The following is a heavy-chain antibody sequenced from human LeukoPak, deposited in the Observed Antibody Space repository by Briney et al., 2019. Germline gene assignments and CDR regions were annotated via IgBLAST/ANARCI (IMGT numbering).Heavy chain of an antibody. V-gene: IGHV3-23*01. J-gene: IGHJ4*02. CDR1: GFTFSSYA. D-gene: IGHD2-2*01. CDR3: AKEARGYCSTSTCYYFDY. CDR2: ISGSGAGT. Sequence: GGSLRLSCAASGFTFSSYAMSWVRQAPGKGLEWVSAISGSGAGTYYADSVKGRFIIPRDNSRDALDLQMDSLRAEDTAVYYCAKEARGYCSTSTCYYFDYWGQGTLVTVSS.